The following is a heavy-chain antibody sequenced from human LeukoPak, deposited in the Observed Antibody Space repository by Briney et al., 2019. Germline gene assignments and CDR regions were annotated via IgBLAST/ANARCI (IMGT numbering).Heavy chain of an antibody. V-gene: IGHV4-59*01. D-gene: IGHD2/OR15-2a*01. CDR3: ARVPGSIVLPRPDYYYMDV. CDR1: GGSISSYY. Sequence: SETLSLTCTVSGGSISSYYWSWIRQPPGKGLEWIGYIYYSGSTNYNPSLKSRVTISVDTSKNQFSLKLSSVTAADPAMYYCARVPGSIVLPRPDYYYMDVWGKGTTVTVSS. J-gene: IGHJ6*03. CDR2: IYYSGST.